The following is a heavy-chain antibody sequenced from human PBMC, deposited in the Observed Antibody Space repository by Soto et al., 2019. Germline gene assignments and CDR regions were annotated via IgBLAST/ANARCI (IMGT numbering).Heavy chain of an antibody. Sequence: PGGSLRLSCAASGFTFDAYTMHWVRQAPGKGLEWVSLISWDGGSTYYADSVKGRFTISRDNSKNSLYLQMNSLRTEDTALYYCAKGQLALPRMDVWGQGTTVTVYS. CDR2: ISWDGGST. V-gene: IGHV3-43*01. CDR3: AKGQLALPRMDV. J-gene: IGHJ6*02. D-gene: IGHD6-6*01. CDR1: GFTFDAYT.